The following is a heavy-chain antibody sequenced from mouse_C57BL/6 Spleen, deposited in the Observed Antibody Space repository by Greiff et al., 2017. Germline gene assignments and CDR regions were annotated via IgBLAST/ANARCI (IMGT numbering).Heavy chain of an antibody. V-gene: IGHV1-26*01. CDR3: ARHYRGMDY. J-gene: IGHJ4*01. CDR2: INPNNGGT. CDR1: GYTFTDYY. D-gene: IGHD2-12*01. Sequence: EVQLQQSGPELVKPGASVKISCKASGYTFTDYYMNWVKQSHGKSLEWIGDINPNNGGTSYNQTFKGKATLTVDKSASTAYMELRSLTSEDSAVYYCARHYRGMDYWGQGTSVTVSS.